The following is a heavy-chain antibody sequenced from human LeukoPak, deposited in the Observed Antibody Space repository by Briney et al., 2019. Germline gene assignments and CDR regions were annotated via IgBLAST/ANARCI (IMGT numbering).Heavy chain of an antibody. V-gene: IGHV3-23*01. J-gene: IGHJ5*02. D-gene: IGHD2-8*02. Sequence: GGFLRLSCAASGFTFSNHDMSWVRQAPGKGLEWVAGISGGGGSTHNADSVKGRFTISRDNSKNTLFLQMNSLRAEDTAVYYCAKEGVASGPWGQGTLVTVSS. CDR3: AKEGVASGP. CDR1: GFTFSNHD. CDR2: ISGGGGST.